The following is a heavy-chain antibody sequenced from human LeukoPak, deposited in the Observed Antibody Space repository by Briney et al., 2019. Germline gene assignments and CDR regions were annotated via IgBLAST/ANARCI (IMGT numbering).Heavy chain of an antibody. CDR1: GFTFSSYS. V-gene: IGHV3-21*01. J-gene: IGHJ4*02. Sequence: PGGSLRLSCAASGFTFSSYSMNWVRQAPGKGLEWVSSISSSSSYIYYADSVKGRFTISRDNAKNSLYLQMNSLRAEDTAVYYCARDLGHAAARTRWGQGTLVTVSS. CDR2: ISSSSSYI. D-gene: IGHD6-13*01. CDR3: ARDLGHAAARTR.